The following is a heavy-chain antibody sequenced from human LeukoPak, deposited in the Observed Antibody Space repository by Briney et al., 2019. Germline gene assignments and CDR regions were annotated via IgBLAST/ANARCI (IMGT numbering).Heavy chain of an antibody. J-gene: IGHJ3*02. Sequence: GASVKVSCKASGYSFTNYAINWVRQAPGQGLEWMGWISGYTGNTNYAQKFQGRVTMTANTSTNTASMELRSLRSDDTVVYYCARPANLYYASDAFDIWGQGTMVTVSS. D-gene: IGHD3-16*01. CDR1: GYSFTNYA. V-gene: IGHV1-18*01. CDR3: ARPANLYYASDAFDI. CDR2: ISGYTGNT.